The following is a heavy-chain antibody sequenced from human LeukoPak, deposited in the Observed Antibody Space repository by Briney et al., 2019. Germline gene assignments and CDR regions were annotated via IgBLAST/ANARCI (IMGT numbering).Heavy chain of an antibody. Sequence: KPSETLSLTCAVYGGSFSGYYWSWIRQPPGKGLEWIGEINHSGSTNYNPSLKSRVTISVDTSKNQFSLKLSSVTAADTAVYYCARTDSLSGYYPYYYYYYMDVCGKGTTVTVSS. CDR1: GGSFSGYY. CDR2: INHSGST. V-gene: IGHV4-34*01. D-gene: IGHD3-3*01. CDR3: ARTDSLSGYYPYYYYYYMDV. J-gene: IGHJ6*03.